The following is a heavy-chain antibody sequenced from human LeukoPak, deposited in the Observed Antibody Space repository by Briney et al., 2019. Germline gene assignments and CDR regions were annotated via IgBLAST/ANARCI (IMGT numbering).Heavy chain of an antibody. CDR2: IKYSGST. Sequence: SESLSHTRAVYGGSFSGNCWSWIRQPPGKGLEWIGEIKYSGSTNYSESLMHRVTISVDTSKKQFSLRLSSVTAADTAVYYCAGYDDSSGYYDYWAQETLVTVSS. CDR3: AGYDDSSGYYDY. V-gene: IGHV4-34*01. D-gene: IGHD3-22*01. CDR1: GGSFSGNC. J-gene: IGHJ4*02.